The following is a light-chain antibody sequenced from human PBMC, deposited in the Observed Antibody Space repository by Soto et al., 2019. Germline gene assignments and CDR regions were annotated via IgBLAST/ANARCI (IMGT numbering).Light chain of an antibody. J-gene: IGKJ2*01. CDR3: QQYDTYPYT. CDR2: DAF. CDR1: QNIRSW. V-gene: IGKV1-5*01. Sequence: DIQMTQSPSTLSASVGDRVTITCRASQNIRSWLAWYQQKPGKAPRLLIYDAFSLQSGVPSRFSGSGSGTGFTLTISSLQPDDFASCYCQQYDTYPYTFGQGTK.